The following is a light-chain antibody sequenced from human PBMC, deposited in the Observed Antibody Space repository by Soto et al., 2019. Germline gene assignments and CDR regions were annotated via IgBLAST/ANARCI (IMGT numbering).Light chain of an antibody. Sequence: DLQMTQSPSSLSASVGDRVTITCRASQGISNLLGWFQHKPGKAPKRLIYAASSLQGGVPSRFSGSVSGTEFTLPITGLQPEDFADYYCLQHNAYPSTFGQGTKLEIK. V-gene: IGKV1-17*01. CDR3: LQHNAYPST. CDR2: AAS. J-gene: IGKJ2*01. CDR1: QGISNL.